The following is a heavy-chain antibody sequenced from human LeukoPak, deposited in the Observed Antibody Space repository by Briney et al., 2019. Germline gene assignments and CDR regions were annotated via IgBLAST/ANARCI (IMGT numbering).Heavy chain of an antibody. CDR3: ARVEETLTTAAIIRKYASYYHYMDV. CDR2: ISSSGSTI. Sequence: GGSLRLSCAASGFTISTYGMNWVRQAPGKGLEWVSYISSSGSTIYYADSVKGRFTISRDNAKNSLYLQMNSLRVEDTAVYYCARVEETLTTAAIIRKYASYYHYMDVWGKGTTVTVSS. J-gene: IGHJ6*03. D-gene: IGHD4-11*01. V-gene: IGHV3-48*04. CDR1: GFTISTYG.